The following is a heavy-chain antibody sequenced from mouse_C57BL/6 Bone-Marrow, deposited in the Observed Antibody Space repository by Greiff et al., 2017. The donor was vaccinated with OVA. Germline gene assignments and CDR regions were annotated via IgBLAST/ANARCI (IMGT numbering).Heavy chain of an antibody. CDR3: ARNPFYSLFAY. J-gene: IGHJ3*01. D-gene: IGHD6-2*01. CDR2: IYPGDGDT. Sequence: QVQLKESGPELVKPGASVKISCKASGYAFSSSWMNWVKQRPGKGLEWIGRIYPGDGDTNYNGKFKGKATLTADKSSSTAYMQLSSLTSEDSAVYFCARNPFYSLFAYWGQGTLVTVSA. V-gene: IGHV1-82*01. CDR1: GYAFSSSW.